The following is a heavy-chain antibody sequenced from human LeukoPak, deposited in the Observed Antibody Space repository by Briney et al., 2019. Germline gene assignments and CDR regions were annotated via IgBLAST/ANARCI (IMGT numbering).Heavy chain of an antibody. J-gene: IGHJ4*02. V-gene: IGHV4-59*01. CDR1: GGSISSYY. CDR3: ARDRGGRSGTWLVLDY. Sequence: PSETLSLTCTVSGGSISSYYWSWIRQPPGKGLEWIGYIYYSGSTNYNPSLKSRVTISVDTSKNQFSLKLSSVTAADTAVYYSARDRGGRSGTWLVLDYWGQGTLVTVSS. D-gene: IGHD1-14*01. CDR2: IYYSGST.